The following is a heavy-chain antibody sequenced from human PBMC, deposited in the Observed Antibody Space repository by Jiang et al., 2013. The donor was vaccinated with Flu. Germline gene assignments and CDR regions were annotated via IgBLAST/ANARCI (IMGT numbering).Heavy chain of an antibody. V-gene: IGHV4-39*01. J-gene: IGHJ4*02. CDR3: ARRDTSGWSYYFDN. D-gene: IGHD6-19*01. CDR1: GGSIRSSSYH. Sequence: LLKPSETLSLICTVSGGSIRSSSYHWGWIRQPPGKGLEWIGNIYYSGSTYYNPSLKSRVTISVDTSKNQFSLKVSSVTAADMAVYYCARRDTSGWSYYFDNWGPGEVWSPSPQ. CDR2: IYYSGST.